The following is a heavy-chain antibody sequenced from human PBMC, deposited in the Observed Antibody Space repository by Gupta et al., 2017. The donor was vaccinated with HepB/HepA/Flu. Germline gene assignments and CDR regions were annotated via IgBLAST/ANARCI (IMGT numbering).Heavy chain of an antibody. V-gene: IGHV3-21*01. CDR3: ARDKGTAWFSNDY. Sequence: EVQLVESGGGLVKPGGSLRLSCAPFGFTFELHTLNCVRQGPGKGVGWVATIRSTSTSIYYAASVRGRFAISRDNAKNSLYLQMNDLGPDDTAVYYCARDKGTAWFSNDYWGQGTLVTVSS. J-gene: IGHJ4*02. D-gene: IGHD6-19*01. CDR1: GFTFELHT. CDR2: IRSTSTSI.